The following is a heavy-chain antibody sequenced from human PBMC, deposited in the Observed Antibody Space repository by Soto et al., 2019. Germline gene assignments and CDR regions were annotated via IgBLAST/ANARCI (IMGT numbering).Heavy chain of an antibody. V-gene: IGHV4-4*02. CDR1: GVSISSHDW. J-gene: IGHJ4*02. CDR2: SHQSGNT. Sequence: QVQLQESGPGLVKPSGTLSLTCAVSGVSISSHDWWPWVRQPPGKGLEWIGESHQSGNTNYNSSLESRGTISLDKSKNQLTLQLSAVTVADTAVYYCATRDSGRLYWGQGTLVTVSS. D-gene: IGHD6-13*01. CDR3: ATRDSGRLY.